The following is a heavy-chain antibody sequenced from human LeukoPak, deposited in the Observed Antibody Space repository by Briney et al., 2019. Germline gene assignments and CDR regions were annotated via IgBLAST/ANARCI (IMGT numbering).Heavy chain of an antibody. Sequence: SETLSLTCAVYGGSFSGYYWSWIRQSPGKGLEWIGEINHSGSTNYNPSLTSRVTISVDTSKNQFSLKLTSATAADTAVYCAKGQYQPRFDPWGQGTLVTVSS. D-gene: IGHD2-2*01. V-gene: IGHV4-34*01. CDR1: GGSFSGYY. CDR3: AKGQYQPRFDP. J-gene: IGHJ5*02. CDR2: INHSGST.